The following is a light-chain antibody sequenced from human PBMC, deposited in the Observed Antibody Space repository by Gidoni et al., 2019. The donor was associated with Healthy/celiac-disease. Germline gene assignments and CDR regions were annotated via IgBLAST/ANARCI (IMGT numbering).Light chain of an antibody. CDR1: QRISSW. J-gene: IGKJ2*02. CDR2: KAS. Sequence: DIQMTQSPYTLSVPVGDRVTITCRARQRISSWLAWYQQKPGKAPKLLIYKASSLESGVPSRFSGSGSGTEFTLTISSLQPDDFATYYCQQYNSYPCTFXXXTKLEIK. V-gene: IGKV1-5*03. CDR3: QQYNSYPCT.